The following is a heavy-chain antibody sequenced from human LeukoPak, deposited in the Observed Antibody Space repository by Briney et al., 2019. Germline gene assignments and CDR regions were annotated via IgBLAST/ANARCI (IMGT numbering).Heavy chain of an antibody. CDR3: APDLRGSAWSLDD. CDR1: GFTSSSNA. Sequence: GGSLRLSCAASGFTSSSNAMGWVRQAPGKGLEWVSLISGSGGGTYFADSVKGRFTISRDNSKNTLYLQMDGLRAEDTAIYYCAPDLRGSAWSLDDWGQGTLVTVSS. D-gene: IGHD6-13*01. J-gene: IGHJ4*02. V-gene: IGHV3-23*01. CDR2: ISGSGGGT.